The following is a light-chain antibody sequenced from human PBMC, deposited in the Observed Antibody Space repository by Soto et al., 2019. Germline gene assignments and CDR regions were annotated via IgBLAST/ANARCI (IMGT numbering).Light chain of an antibody. CDR2: GAS. V-gene: IGKV3-20*01. CDR3: QQYGHVMYT. Sequence: EIVLTQSPGTLSLSPGERATLSCRASQSVSSSYLAWYQQKPGQARRLLIYGASSRATGIPDRFSGSGSGTDFTLTISRLEPEDFAVYYCQQYGHVMYTFGQGTKLEIK. CDR1: QSVSSSY. J-gene: IGKJ2*01.